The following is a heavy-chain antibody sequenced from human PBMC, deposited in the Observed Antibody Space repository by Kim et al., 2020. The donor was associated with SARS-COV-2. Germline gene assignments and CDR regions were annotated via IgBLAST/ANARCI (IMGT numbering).Heavy chain of an antibody. V-gene: IGHV2-70*01. Sequence: TSLKTRLTISKDTSKNQVVLTMTNMDPVDTATYYCARTQLGFGGLNWFDPWGQGTLVTVSS. CDR3: ARTQLGFGGLNWFDP. D-gene: IGHD3-10*01. J-gene: IGHJ5*02.